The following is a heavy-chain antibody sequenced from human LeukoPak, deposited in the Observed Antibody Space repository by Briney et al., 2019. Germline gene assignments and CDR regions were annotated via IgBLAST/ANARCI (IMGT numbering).Heavy chain of an antibody. V-gene: IGHV6-1*01. CDR2: TYYRTRSKWYN. CDR3: ARDRLIVRYSSSLPTNWYLDL. J-gene: IGHJ2*01. Sequence: SQTLSLTCAISGDSVSSYNAAWNWIRQSPARCLEWLGRTYYRTRSKWYNDYAASVKSRITINADTSKNQFSLQLNSVTPEDTAVYYCARDRLIVRYSSSLPTNWYLDLWGRGTLVTVSS. CDR1: GDSVSSYNAA. D-gene: IGHD6-13*01.